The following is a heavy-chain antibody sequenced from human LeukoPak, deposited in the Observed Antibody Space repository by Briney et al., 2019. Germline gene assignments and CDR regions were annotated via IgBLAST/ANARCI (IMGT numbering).Heavy chain of an antibody. CDR1: GGSISSSSYY. J-gene: IGHJ5*02. D-gene: IGHD2-2*01. CDR2: IYYSGST. Sequence: SETLSLTCTVSGGSISSSSYYWGRIRQPPGKGLEWIGSIYYSGSTYYNPSLKSRVTISVDRSKNQFSLKLSSVTAADTAVYYCARRLEVPGGIGWFDPWGQGTLVTVSS. V-gene: IGHV4-39*07. CDR3: ARRLEVPGGIGWFDP.